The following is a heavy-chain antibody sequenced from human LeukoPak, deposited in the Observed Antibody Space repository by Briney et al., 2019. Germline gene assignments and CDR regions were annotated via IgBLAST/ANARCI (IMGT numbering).Heavy chain of an antibody. D-gene: IGHD3-22*01. CDR2: ISSSSSYI. J-gene: IGHJ4*02. CDR1: GFTFSSYS. V-gene: IGHV3-21*01. CDR3: ARDREVDSSGYYFDY. Sequence: PGGSLRLSCAASGFTFSSYSMNWVRQAPGKGLEWVSSISSSSSYIYYADSVKGRFTISRDNAKNSLYLQMNSLRAEDTAVYYCARDREVDSSGYYFDYWGQGTLVTVSS.